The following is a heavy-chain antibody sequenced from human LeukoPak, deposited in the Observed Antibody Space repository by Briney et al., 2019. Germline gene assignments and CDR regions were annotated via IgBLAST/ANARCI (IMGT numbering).Heavy chain of an antibody. CDR2: ISSGSSAI. CDR1: GFTFTTYS. V-gene: IGHV3-21*01. D-gene: IGHD2-15*01. Sequence: GGSLRLSCEASGFTFTTYSMTWVRQAPGKGLEWVSIISSGSSAIFSADALEGRFTISRDDAKNLLYLDMNSLRAEDTAVYYCARDWPGISLHFDLWGRGTLITVSS. J-gene: IGHJ2*01. CDR3: ARDWPGISLHFDL.